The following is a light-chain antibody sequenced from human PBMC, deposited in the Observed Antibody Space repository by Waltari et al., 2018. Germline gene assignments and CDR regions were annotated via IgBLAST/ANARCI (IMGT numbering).Light chain of an antibody. V-gene: IGLV1-40*01. Sequence: QSVLTQPPSVSGAPGQRVTISCTGISSNIGAGYDVHWYQQLPGTSPKLLIYGNTNRPSGVPDRISASKSGTSASLAITGLQAEDEADYYCQSYDSSLSSSVFGPGTQVTVL. CDR2: GNT. J-gene: IGLJ1*01. CDR3: QSYDSSLSSSV. CDR1: SSNIGAGYD.